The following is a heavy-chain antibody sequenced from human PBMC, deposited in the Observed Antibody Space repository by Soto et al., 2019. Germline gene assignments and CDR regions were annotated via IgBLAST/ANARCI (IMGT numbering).Heavy chain of an antibody. V-gene: IGHV3-21*01. CDR2: ISNSGTKK. Sequence: GGSLRLSCVASGITFYSFSVNWVRQAPGKGLEWVSSISNSGTKKNYADSVKGRFTISRDTANNSVLLQMNNLRGEDTAVYYCARDEGYGMDVWGQGTTVTVSS. CDR1: GITFYSFS. J-gene: IGHJ6*02. CDR3: ARDEGYGMDV.